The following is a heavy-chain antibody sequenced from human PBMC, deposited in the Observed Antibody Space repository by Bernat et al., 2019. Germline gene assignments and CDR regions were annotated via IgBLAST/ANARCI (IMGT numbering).Heavy chain of an antibody. CDR3: TTPAATLDY. D-gene: IGHD1-1*01. V-gene: IGHV3-73*01. CDR1: GFTFSGSS. CDR2: IRSKANSYAT. Sequence: EVQLVESGGGLVQPGGSLKLSCAASGFTFSGSSMHLVRQASWKVLDWVGRIRSKANSYATAYAASVKGRFTISRDESKNTAYLQMNSLKAEDTAVYYCTTPAATLDYWGQGTLVTVSS. J-gene: IGHJ4*02.